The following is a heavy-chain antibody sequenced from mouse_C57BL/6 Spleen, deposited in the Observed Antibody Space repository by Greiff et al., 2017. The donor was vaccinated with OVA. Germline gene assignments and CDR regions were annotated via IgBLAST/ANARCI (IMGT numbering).Heavy chain of an antibody. CDR3: ARTDPFYGSSFDY. D-gene: IGHD1-1*01. J-gene: IGHJ2*01. V-gene: IGHV5-4*03. CDR2: ISDGGSYT. Sequence: EVMLVESGGGLVKPGGSLKLSCAASGFTFSSYAMSWVRQTPEKRLEWVATISDGGSYTYYPDNVKGRFTISRDNAKNNLYLQMSHLKSEDTAMYYCARTDPFYGSSFDYWGQGTTLTVSS. CDR1: GFTFSSYA.